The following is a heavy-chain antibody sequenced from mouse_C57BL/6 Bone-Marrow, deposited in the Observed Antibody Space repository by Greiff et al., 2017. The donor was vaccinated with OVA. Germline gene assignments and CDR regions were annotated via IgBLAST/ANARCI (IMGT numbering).Heavy chain of an antibody. CDR3: TTDDGAPWFAY. CDR1: GFNIKDDY. CDR2: IDPENGNT. D-gene: IGHD2-3*01. V-gene: IGHV14-4*01. J-gene: IGHJ3*01. Sequence: EVHVKQSGAELVRPGASVKLSCTASGFNIKDDYMHWVKQRPEQGLEWIGLIDPENGNTEYASKFPGKATITADTSSDTAYLQRSSLTSEDTAVYYCTTDDGAPWFAYWGQGTLVTVSA.